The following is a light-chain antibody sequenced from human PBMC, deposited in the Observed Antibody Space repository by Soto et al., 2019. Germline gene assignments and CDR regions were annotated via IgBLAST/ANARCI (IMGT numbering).Light chain of an antibody. V-gene: IGLV2-14*01. CDR3: SSYTSSSAPYV. J-gene: IGLJ1*01. CDR1: SSDVGGYNY. Sequence: QSVLTQPASVSGSPGQSITISWTGTSSDVGGYNYVSWYQQHPGKAPKLMIYEVSNRPSGVPNRFSGSKSGNTASLTISGLQAEDEADYYCSSYTSSSAPYVFGTGTKVTVL. CDR2: EVS.